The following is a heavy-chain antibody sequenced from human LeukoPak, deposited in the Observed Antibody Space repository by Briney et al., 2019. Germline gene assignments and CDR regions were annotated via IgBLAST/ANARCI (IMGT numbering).Heavy chain of an antibody. CDR2: INPNSGGT. CDR1: GYTFTGYY. J-gene: IGHJ5*01. V-gene: IGHV1-2*02. Sequence: ASVKVSCKASGYTFTGYYMHWVRQAPGQGLEWMGWINPNSGGTNYAQRFQGRVTMTRDTSITTAYMELSRLRSDDTAMYYCARDLRIRNVYSIFFDSGGRGTPVT. D-gene: IGHD3-3*02. CDR3: ARDLRIRNVYSIFFDS.